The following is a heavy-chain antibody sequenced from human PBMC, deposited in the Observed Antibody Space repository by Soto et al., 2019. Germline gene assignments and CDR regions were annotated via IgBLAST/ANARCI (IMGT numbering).Heavy chain of an antibody. CDR2: VYHIGSA. V-gene: IGHV4-4*02. J-gene: IGHJ4*02. CDR3: ARLYNWNYTGYFDY. Sequence: QVQLQESGPGLVKPSGTLSLTCAVSSGSISSSNWWSWVRQSPGTGLEWIGEVYHIGSANYNPSLKSRVTISVAKSKNQFSLKLSSVTAADTAVYYCARLYNWNYTGYFDYWGQGTLVTVSS. D-gene: IGHD1-7*01. CDR1: SGSISSSNW.